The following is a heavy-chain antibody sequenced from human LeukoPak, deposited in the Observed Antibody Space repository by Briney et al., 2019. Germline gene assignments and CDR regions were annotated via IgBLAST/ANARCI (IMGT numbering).Heavy chain of an antibody. D-gene: IGHD3-22*01. J-gene: IGHJ4*02. V-gene: IGHV1-18*01. CDR3: ARSVRNYYDSSGYYYPFDY. Sequence: ASVKVSCKASGYTFASYGISWVRQAPGQGLEWMGWISAYNGNTNYAQKLQGRVTMTTDTSTSTAYMELRSLRSDDTAVYYCARSVRNYYDSSGYYYPFDYWGQGTLVTVSS. CDR2: ISAYNGNT. CDR1: GYTFASYG.